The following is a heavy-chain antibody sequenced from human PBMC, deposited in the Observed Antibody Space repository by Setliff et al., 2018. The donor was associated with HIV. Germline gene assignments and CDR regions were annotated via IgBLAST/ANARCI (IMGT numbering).Heavy chain of an antibody. V-gene: IGHV3-53*05. Sequence: TSETLSLTCAVYGGSFSGYYWSWVRQSQGKGLEWVSLISGDGGRATHYSDSVKGRFTISRDNSKNTLYLQMNSLRAEDTALYYCARDLGSEQWLPDAFDICGQGTMVTVSS. CDR3: ARDLGSEQWLPDAFDI. J-gene: IGHJ3*02. CDR1: GGSFSGYY. D-gene: IGHD6-19*01. CDR2: ISGDGGRAT.